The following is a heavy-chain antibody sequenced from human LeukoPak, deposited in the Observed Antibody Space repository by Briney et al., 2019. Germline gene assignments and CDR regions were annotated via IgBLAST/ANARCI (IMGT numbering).Heavy chain of an antibody. CDR3: ARVGGCSSSSCYAFDI. CDR1: GFSISSGYY. J-gene: IGHJ3*02. Sequence: SEALSLTRALSGFSISSGYYWGWIRQPPGKGLEFIGSFYHSGSTFYSPSLKSRVTISVDTSKNQFSLKLSSVTAADTAVIYCARVGGCSSSSCYAFDIWGQGTVVTVSS. D-gene: IGHD2-2*01. CDR2: FYHSGST. V-gene: IGHV4-38-2*01.